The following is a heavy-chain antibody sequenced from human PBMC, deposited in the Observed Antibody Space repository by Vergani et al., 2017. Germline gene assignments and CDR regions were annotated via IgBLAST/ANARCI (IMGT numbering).Heavy chain of an antibody. CDR3: AKDTNSSSSWDYYYMDV. Sequence: QVQLVESGGGVVQPGRSLRLSCAASGFRFSSYGMNWVRQAPGKGLEWVAVIWYDGSNKYYADSVKGRFTISRDNSKNTLYLQMNSLRAEDTAVYYCAKDTNSSSSWDYYYMDVWGKGTTVTVSS. CDR1: GFRFSSYG. J-gene: IGHJ6*03. D-gene: IGHD6-6*01. V-gene: IGHV3-33*06. CDR2: IWYDGSNK.